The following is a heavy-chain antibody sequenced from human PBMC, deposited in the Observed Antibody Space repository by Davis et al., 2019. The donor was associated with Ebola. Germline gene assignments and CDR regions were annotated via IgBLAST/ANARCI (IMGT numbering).Heavy chain of an antibody. CDR1: GFTFSSYA. J-gene: IGHJ4*02. Sequence: GESLKISCAASGFTFSSYAMTWVCQVPGKGLEWVSDISSRDGTTYYADSVKGRFTISRDNSKNTLYLQMNSLRTEDTAVYYCAKAIWGTYRTEYWGQGTLVTVSS. CDR2: ISSRDGTT. CDR3: AKAIWGTYRTEY. D-gene: IGHD3-16*02. V-gene: IGHV3-23*01.